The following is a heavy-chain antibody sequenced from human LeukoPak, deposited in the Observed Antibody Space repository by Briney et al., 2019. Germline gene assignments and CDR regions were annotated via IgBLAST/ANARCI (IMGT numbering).Heavy chain of an antibody. J-gene: IGHJ3*02. Sequence: PGGSLRVSCAASGFSFTKYAMDWVRQAPGKGLEWVAIISKDGSMRYYADSVKGRFTVSRDNSNNAVYLQMNSLKSEDTAVYYCAGEKSDIWGQGTMVTVSA. CDR3: AGEKSDI. CDR1: GFSFTKYA. V-gene: IGHV3-30*04. CDR2: ISKDGSMR.